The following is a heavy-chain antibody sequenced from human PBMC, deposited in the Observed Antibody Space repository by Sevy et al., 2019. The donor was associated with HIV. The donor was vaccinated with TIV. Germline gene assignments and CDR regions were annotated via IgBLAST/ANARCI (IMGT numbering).Heavy chain of an antibody. CDR1: GGSISSGNYY. D-gene: IGHD6-6*01. CDR2: ISYTGNT. J-gene: IGHJ5*02. V-gene: IGHV4-30-4*01. Sequence: SETLSLTCTVSGGSISSGNYYWHWIRQPPGKGLEWIGYISYTGNTYYNPSLKSPVTISVDTSNIQFSLRLTSVTAADTAVYYCARDVTEYTSSSVWFDPWGQGTLVTVSS. CDR3: ARDVTEYTSSSVWFDP.